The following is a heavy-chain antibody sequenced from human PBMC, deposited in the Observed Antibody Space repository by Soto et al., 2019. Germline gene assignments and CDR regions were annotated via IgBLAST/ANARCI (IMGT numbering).Heavy chain of an antibody. Sequence: EVQLLESGGGLVQPGGSLRLSCAASGFTFSSYAMTWVRQAPGKGLGWVSAISAAGGLTYYADSVKGRLTITRDNPKNTLYLQMNSLRAEDTAVHDCATVRRYPESGSSLYWGRGTLVTVPS. CDR2: ISAAGGLT. D-gene: IGHD1-26*01. J-gene: IGHJ4*02. CDR3: ATVRRYPESGSSLY. CDR1: GFTFSSYA. V-gene: IGHV3-23*01.